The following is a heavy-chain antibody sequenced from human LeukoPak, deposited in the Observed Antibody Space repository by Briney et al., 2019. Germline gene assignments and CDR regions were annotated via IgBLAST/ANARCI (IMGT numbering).Heavy chain of an antibody. J-gene: IGHJ5*02. CDR1: GYTFTSYD. V-gene: IGHV1-8*01. CDR3: ASTPGIAAAGTIDWFDP. D-gene: IGHD6-13*01. Sequence: ASVKVSCKASGYTFTSYDINWVRQATGQGLEWMGWMNPNSGNTGYAQKFQGRVTMTRNTSISTAYMELSSLRSEDTAVYYCASTPGIAAAGTIDWFDPWGQGTLVTVSS. CDR2: MNPNSGNT.